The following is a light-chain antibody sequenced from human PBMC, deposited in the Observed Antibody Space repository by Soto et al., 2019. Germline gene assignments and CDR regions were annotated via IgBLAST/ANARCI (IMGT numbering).Light chain of an antibody. CDR1: ASDVGVYNY. J-gene: IGLJ1*01. CDR2: EVT. V-gene: IGLV2-8*01. CDR3: SSYAGSSTLYV. Sequence: QSVLTQPPSASGSLGQSVTISCTGTASDVGVYNYVSWYQQHPGKAPKLMIYEVTKRPSGVPDRFSGSKSGNTASLTVSGLQAEDEADYYCSSYAGSSTLYVFGTGTKVTAL.